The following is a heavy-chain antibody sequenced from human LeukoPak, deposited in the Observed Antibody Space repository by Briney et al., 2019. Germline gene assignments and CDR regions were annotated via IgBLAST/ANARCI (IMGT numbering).Heavy chain of an antibody. Sequence: ASVKVSCKASGYTFTSYYMHWVRQAPGQGLEWMGIINPSGGSTSYAQKFQGRVTMTRDMSTSTVYMELSSLRSEDTAVYYCAREGDYYDSSGYYYRYGYFDYWGQGTLVTVSS. V-gene: IGHV1-46*01. CDR1: GYTFTSYY. D-gene: IGHD3-22*01. J-gene: IGHJ4*02. CDR2: INPSGGST. CDR3: AREGDYYDSSGYYYRYGYFDY.